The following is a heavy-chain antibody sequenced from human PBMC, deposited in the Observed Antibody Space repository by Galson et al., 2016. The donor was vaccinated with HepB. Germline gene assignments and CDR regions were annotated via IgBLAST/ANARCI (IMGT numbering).Heavy chain of an antibody. D-gene: IGHD3-3*01. V-gene: IGHV3-7*01. CDR2: IKRDGSEK. CDR1: GFTFSNYW. Sequence: SLRLSCAASGFTFSNYWMSWVRQAPGKGLEWVANIKRDGSEKYYVDSVKGRFTISRGNPQNSLYLQMNSLRGEDAAVYYCVREGDYDSYNWFAPWGQGTLVTVSS. CDR3: VREGDYDSYNWFAP. J-gene: IGHJ5*02.